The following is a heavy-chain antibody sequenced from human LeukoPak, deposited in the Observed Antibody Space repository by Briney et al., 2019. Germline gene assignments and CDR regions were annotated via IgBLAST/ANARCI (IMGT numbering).Heavy chain of an antibody. CDR3: ASASLYSSSWYGAFDI. J-gene: IGHJ3*02. CDR2: IWSDGSNK. V-gene: IGHV3-33*01. Sequence: QPGGSLRLSCAASGFTFSTYGMHWVRQAPGKGLEWVALIWSDGSNKYSADSVKGRFTISRDNSRNTLYLQMDSLRAEDTAVYYCASASLYSSSWYGAFDIWGQGTMVTVSS. CDR1: GFTFSTYG. D-gene: IGHD6-13*01.